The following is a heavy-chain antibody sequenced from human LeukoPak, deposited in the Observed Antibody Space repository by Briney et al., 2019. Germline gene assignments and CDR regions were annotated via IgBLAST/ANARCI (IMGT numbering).Heavy chain of an antibody. D-gene: IGHD2-2*01. CDR2: ISGSGGST. CDR1: GFTFDDYA. CDR3: AKASRLGYCSSTSCSKTTFDY. Sequence: GGSLRLSCAASGFTFDDYAMHWVRQAPGKGLEWVSAISGSGGSTYYADSVKGRFTISRDNSKNTLYLQMSSLRAEDTAVYYCAKASRLGYCSSTSCSKTTFDYWGQGTLVTVSS. V-gene: IGHV3-23*01. J-gene: IGHJ4*02.